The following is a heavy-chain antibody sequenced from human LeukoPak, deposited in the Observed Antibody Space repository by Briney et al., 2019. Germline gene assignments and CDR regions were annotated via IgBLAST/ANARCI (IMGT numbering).Heavy chain of an antibody. J-gene: IGHJ6*02. Sequence: AGGSLTLSCAASGFTFSSYGMHWVRQAPGKGLEWGEVISYDGSNKYYADSVKGRFHISRDNSKNTLYLQMNSLRAEDTAVYYCAKVDVPYYDILSGYLFWYYGMDVWGQGTTVTVSS. CDR2: ISYDGSNK. V-gene: IGHV3-30*18. CDR3: AKVDVPYYDILSGYLFWYYGMDV. CDR1: GFTFSSYG. D-gene: IGHD3-9*01.